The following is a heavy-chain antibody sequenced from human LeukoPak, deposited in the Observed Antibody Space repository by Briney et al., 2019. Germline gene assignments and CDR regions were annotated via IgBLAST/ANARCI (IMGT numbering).Heavy chain of an antibody. D-gene: IGHD6-19*01. Sequence: GRSLRLSCAASGFTFSNYGMHWVRQAPGKGLEWVAVISYDGSNKYYADSVKGRFTISRDNSKNTLYLQMNSLRAEDTAVYYCAKAMFRTIAVAGTAYFDYWGQGTLVTVSS. CDR1: GFTFSNYG. CDR2: ISYDGSNK. J-gene: IGHJ4*02. CDR3: AKAMFRTIAVAGTAYFDY. V-gene: IGHV3-30*18.